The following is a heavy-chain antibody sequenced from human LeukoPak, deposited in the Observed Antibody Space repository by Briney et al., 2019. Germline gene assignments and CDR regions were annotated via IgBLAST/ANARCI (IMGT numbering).Heavy chain of an antibody. Sequence: SETLSLTCTVSRGSISSYYWSWIRQPPGKGLEWIGHIYTSGSTNDNPSLKSRVTMSVDKSKNQFSLKLNSVTAADTAVYYCARDRGGGDSFDYWGQGTLVTVSS. D-gene: IGHD2-21*02. CDR3: ARDRGGGDSFDY. J-gene: IGHJ4*02. V-gene: IGHV4-4*07. CDR1: RGSISSYY. CDR2: IYTSGST.